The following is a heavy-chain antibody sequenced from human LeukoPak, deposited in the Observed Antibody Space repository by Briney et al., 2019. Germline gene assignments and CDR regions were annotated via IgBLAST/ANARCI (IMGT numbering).Heavy chain of an antibody. CDR3: ARAIVTPSGYVWYFDL. J-gene: IGHJ2*01. D-gene: IGHD3-3*01. CDR2: IYYSGSI. V-gene: IGHV4-31*03. Sequence: KAAETLSLTCTVSAASISSGGYWSSWIRQCPGKGLEWIGYIYYSGSIYYNPSLRRRVTMSVDTSKNQYSLKLNSLTAADTAVYYCARAIVTPSGYVWYFDLWGRGTLVTVSS. CDR1: AASISSGGYW.